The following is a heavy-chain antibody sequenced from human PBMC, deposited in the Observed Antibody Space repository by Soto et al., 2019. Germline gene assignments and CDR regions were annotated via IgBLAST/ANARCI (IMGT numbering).Heavy chain of an antibody. J-gene: IGHJ4*02. V-gene: IGHV4-30-2*01. CDR3: ARGERYYYDSSGYLFDY. CDR2: IYHSGCT. Sequence: SETLSLTCAVSGGSISSGGYSWSWIRQPPGKGLEWIGYIYHSGCTYYNPSLKSRVTISVDRSKNQFSLKLSSVTAADTAVYYCARGERYYYDSSGYLFDYWGQGTLVTVSS. D-gene: IGHD3-22*01. CDR1: GGSISSGGYS.